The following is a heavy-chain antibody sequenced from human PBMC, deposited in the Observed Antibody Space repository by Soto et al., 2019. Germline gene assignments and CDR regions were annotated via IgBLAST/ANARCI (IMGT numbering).Heavy chain of an antibody. V-gene: IGHV1-69*06. CDR1: GGTFSSYA. D-gene: IGHD6-19*01. J-gene: IGHJ6*02. CDR2: IIPIFGTA. Sequence: SVKVSCKASGGTFSSYAISWVRQAPGQGLEWMGGIIPIFGTANYAQKFQGRVTITADKSTSTAYMELSSLRSEDTAVYYCAREAVAGSYYYYGMDVWGQGTTVTVSS. CDR3: AREAVAGSYYYYGMDV.